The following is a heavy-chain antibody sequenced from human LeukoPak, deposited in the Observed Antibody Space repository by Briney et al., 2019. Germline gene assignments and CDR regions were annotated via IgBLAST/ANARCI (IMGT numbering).Heavy chain of an antibody. J-gene: IGHJ4*02. CDR3: AKGPTGRGLV. Sequence: GGSLRLSCAASGFTFSSYAMSWVRQAPGKGREWVSAISGSGGSTYYADSVKGRFTIPRDNSKNTLYLQMNSLRAEDTAVYYCAKGPTGRGLVWGQGTLVTVSS. CDR1: GFTFSSYA. V-gene: IGHV3-23*01. CDR2: ISGSGGST. D-gene: IGHD1-1*01.